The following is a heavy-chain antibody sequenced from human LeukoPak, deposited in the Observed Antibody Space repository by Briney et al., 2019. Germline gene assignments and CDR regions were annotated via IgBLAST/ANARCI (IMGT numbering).Heavy chain of an antibody. V-gene: IGHV4-59*01. CDR3: ARDSHYGDPDY. J-gene: IGHJ4*02. CDR1: GGSISSYY. D-gene: IGHD4-17*01. CDR2: IYYSGST. Sequence: SETLSLACTVSGGSISSYYWSWIRQPPGKGLEWIGYIYYSGSTNYNPSLKSRVTISVDTSKNQFSLKLSSVTAADTAVYYCARDSHYGDPDYWGQGTLVTVSS.